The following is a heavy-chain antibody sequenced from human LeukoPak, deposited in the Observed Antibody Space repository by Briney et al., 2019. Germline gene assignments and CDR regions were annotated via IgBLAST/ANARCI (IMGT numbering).Heavy chain of an antibody. J-gene: IGHJ4*02. CDR3: ARVRGYFDSGNYFGFFDF. CDR2: ISGTTGTI. D-gene: IGHD3-10*01. Sequence: PGGSLRLSCEASGYTFSGHAMSWVRQAPGKGLEWVSTISGTTGTIYYADSVKGRFTISRDNSKNTLYLQMKSLRAEDTAEYHCARVRGYFDSGNYFGFFDFWGQGTLVTVSS. V-gene: IGHV3-23*01. CDR1: GYTFSGHA.